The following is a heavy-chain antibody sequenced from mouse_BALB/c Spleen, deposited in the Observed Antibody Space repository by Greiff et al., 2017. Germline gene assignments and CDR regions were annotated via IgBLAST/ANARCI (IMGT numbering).Heavy chain of an antibody. Sequence: EVQLVESGGGLVKPGGSLKLSCAASGFTFSSYTMSWVRQTPEKRLEWVATISSGGSYTYYPDSVKGRFTISRDNAKNTLYLQMSSLKSEDTAMYYCTRENYGSNHWYFDVWGAGTTVTVSS. CDR3: TRENYGSNHWYFDV. D-gene: IGHD1-1*01. CDR2: ISSGGSYT. V-gene: IGHV5-6-4*01. J-gene: IGHJ1*01. CDR1: GFTFSSYT.